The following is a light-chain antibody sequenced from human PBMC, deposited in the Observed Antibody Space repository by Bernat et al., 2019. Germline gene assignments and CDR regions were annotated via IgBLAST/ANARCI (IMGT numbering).Light chain of an antibody. Sequence: QSVLTQPPSVSGAPGQRVTISCTGSSSSIGAGYDVHWYQHLPGTAPKLLIYGDTNRPSGVPDRFSGSKSGTSASLAITGLRAEDEADYYCGSYTSINNCVFGTGTKVTVL. CDR1: SSSIGAGYD. CDR2: GDT. J-gene: IGLJ1*01. V-gene: IGLV1-40*01. CDR3: GSYTSINNCV.